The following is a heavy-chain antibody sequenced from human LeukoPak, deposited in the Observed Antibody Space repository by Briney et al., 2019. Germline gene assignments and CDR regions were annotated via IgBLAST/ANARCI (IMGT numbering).Heavy chain of an antibody. CDR2: IYYSGST. CDR1: GGSISSNSYY. Sequence: SETLSLTCTVSGGSISSNSYYWGWIRQPPGKGLQWIGSIYYSGSTNYNPSLKSRVTISVDTSKNQFSLKLSSVTAADTAVYYCARGVIEAWIQLWTTTYYFDYWGQGTLVTVSS. V-gene: IGHV4-39*07. CDR3: ARGVIEAWIQLWTTTYYFDY. D-gene: IGHD5-18*01. J-gene: IGHJ4*02.